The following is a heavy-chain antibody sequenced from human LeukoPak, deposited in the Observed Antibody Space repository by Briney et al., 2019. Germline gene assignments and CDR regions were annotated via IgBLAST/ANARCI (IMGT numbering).Heavy chain of an antibody. CDR3: AKVEYYGSGSYL. Sequence: GGSLRLSCAASGFTFSNYALNWVRQAPGKGLEWVSAISESGDQTHYADSVKGRFTISRDNSKNTLYLQMNSLRAEDTAVYYCAKVEYYGSGSYLWGQGTLVTVSS. V-gene: IGHV3-23*01. CDR1: GFTFSNYA. J-gene: IGHJ4*02. D-gene: IGHD3-10*01. CDR2: ISESGDQT.